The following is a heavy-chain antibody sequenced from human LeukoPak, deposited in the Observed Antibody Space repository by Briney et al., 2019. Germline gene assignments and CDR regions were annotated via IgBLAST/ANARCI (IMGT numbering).Heavy chain of an antibody. D-gene: IGHD3-22*01. Sequence: PSETLSLTCTVSGGSISGYYWSWIRQPPGKGLEWIGYIYYSGSTNYNPSLKSRVTISVDTSKNQFSLKLSSVTAADTAVYYCARSHYDSSGYYAPGLFDPWGQGTLVTVSS. CDR3: ARSHYDSSGYYAPGLFDP. J-gene: IGHJ5*02. CDR1: GGSISGYY. V-gene: IGHV4-59*01. CDR2: IYYSGST.